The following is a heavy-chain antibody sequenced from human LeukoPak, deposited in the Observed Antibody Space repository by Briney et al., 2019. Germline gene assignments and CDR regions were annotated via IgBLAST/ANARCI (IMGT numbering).Heavy chain of an antibody. CDR3: ARRRIGQWLVPMRYYYYYMDV. CDR2: INHSGST. D-gene: IGHD6-19*01. J-gene: IGHJ6*03. Sequence: PSETLSLTCAVYGGSFSGYYWSWIRQPPGKGLEWIGEINHSGSTNYNPSLKSRVTISVDTSKNQFSLKLSSVTAADTAVYYCARRRIGQWLVPMRYYYYYMDVWGKGTTVTISS. CDR1: GGSFSGYY. V-gene: IGHV4-34*01.